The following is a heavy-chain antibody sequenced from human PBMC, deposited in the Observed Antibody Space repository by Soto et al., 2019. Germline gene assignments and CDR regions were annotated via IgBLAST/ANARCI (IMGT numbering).Heavy chain of an antibody. CDR2: IYPGDSDT. CDR1: GYSFTSYW. V-gene: IGHV5-51*01. D-gene: IGHD6-13*01. J-gene: IGHJ3*02. CDR3: ARPEQPHGGYDAFDI. Sequence: GESLKISCKGSGYSFTSYWIGWVRQMPGKGLEWMGIIYPGDSDTRYSPSFQGQVTISADKSISTAYLQWSSLKASDTAMYHCARPEQPHGGYDAFDIWGQGAMVTVSS.